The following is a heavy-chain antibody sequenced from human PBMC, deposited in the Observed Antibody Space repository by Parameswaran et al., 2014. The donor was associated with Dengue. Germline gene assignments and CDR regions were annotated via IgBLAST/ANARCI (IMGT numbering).Heavy chain of an antibody. D-gene: IGHD6-19*01. J-gene: IGHJ3*02. CDR3: ARARGWYGRDAFDI. Sequence: RWIRQPPGKGLEWIGEINHSGSTNYNPSLKSRVTISVDTSKNQFSLKLSSVTAADTAVYYCARARGWYGRDAFDIWGQGTMVTVSS. CDR2: INHSGST. V-gene: IGHV4-34*01.